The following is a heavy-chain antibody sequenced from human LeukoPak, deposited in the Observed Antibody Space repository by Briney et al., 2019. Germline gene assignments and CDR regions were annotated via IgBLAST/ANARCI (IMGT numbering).Heavy chain of an antibody. V-gene: IGHV1-2*02. CDR3: ARYPRGLAYYFDY. J-gene: IGHJ4*02. Sequence: ASVKVSCKASGYTFTGYYMHWVRQAPGQGLEWMGWINPNSGGTNYAQKFQGRVTMTRDTSISTAYMELSRLRSDDTAVYYCARYPRGLAYYFDYWGQGTLVTVSS. D-gene: IGHD6-19*01. CDR1: GYTFTGYY. CDR2: INPNSGGT.